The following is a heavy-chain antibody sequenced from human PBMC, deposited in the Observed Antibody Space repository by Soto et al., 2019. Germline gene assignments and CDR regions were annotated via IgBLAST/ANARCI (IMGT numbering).Heavy chain of an antibody. CDR1: GGSVSSGSYY. CDR2: IYYSGST. CDR3: ATRGEYYYGSGSLHFDY. Sequence: LSLTCTVSGGSVSSGSYYWSWIRQPPGKGLEWIGYIYYSGSTNYNPSLKSRVTISVDTSKNQFSLKLSSVTAADTAVYYCATRGEYYYGSGSLHFDYWGQGTLVTVSS. J-gene: IGHJ4*02. V-gene: IGHV4-61*01. D-gene: IGHD3-10*01.